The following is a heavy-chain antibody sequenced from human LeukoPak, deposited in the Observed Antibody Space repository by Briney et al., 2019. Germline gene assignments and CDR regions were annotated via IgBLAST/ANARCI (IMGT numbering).Heavy chain of an antibody. J-gene: IGHJ4*02. CDR1: SGAITSYY. CDR2: IYYTGTT. Sequence: PSQSPSLTCTLSSGAITSYYWTWVPRPPGKGLEYIGHIYYTGTTDYNPSLKSLVTMSVDTSKSQFSLRLISVTASDTAVYFCAGAPNQHYFDYWGQGTLVAVSS. V-gene: IGHV4-59*01. CDR3: AGAPNQHYFDY.